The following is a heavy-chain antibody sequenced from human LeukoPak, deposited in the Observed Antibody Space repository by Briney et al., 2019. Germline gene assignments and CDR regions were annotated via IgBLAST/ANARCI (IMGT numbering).Heavy chain of an antibody. CDR1: GGSFSGYY. CDR3: ARHVYCSSTSCSLDY. CDR2: INHSGST. V-gene: IGHV4-34*01. Sequence: KPSETLSLTCAVYGGSFSGYYWSWIRQPPGKGLEWIGEINHSGSTNYNPSLKSRVTISVDTSKNQFSLKLSSVTAADTAVYYCARHVYCSSTSCSLDYWGQGTLVTVSS. J-gene: IGHJ4*02. D-gene: IGHD2-2*01.